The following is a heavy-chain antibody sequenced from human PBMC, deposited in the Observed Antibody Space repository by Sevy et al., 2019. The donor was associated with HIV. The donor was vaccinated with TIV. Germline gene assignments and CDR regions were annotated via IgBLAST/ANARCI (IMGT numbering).Heavy chain of an antibody. CDR2: IDTSSAYI. J-gene: IGHJ6*02. V-gene: IGHV3-21*01. CDR3: ARVNCTNGVCFQGYYYYGLDV. Sequence: GGSLRLSCAASGFSFSGYSFNWVRQAPGKGLEWVSSIDTSSAYIYYADSVKGRFTISRDNAKNSLYLQMSSLRAEDMAVYFCARVNCTNGVCFQGYYYYGLDVWGQGTTVTVSS. CDR1: GFSFSGYS. D-gene: IGHD2-8*01.